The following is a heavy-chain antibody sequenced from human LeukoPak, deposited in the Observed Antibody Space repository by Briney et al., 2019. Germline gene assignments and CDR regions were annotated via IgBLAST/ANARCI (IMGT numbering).Heavy chain of an antibody. Sequence: SVKVSCKASGGTFSSYAISWVRQAPGQGLEWMEGIIPIFGTANYAQKFQGRVTITADESTSTAYMELSSLRSEDTAVYYCAGGPYYYDSSGYNVFDYWGRGTLVTVSS. D-gene: IGHD3-22*01. CDR3: AGGPYYYDSSGYNVFDY. CDR2: IIPIFGTA. CDR1: GGTFSSYA. J-gene: IGHJ4*02. V-gene: IGHV1-69*13.